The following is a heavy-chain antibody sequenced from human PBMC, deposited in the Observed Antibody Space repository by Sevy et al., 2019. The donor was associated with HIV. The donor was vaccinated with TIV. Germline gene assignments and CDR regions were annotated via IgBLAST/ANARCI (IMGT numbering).Heavy chain of an antibody. CDR1: GYTFTGYY. D-gene: IGHD4-17*01. V-gene: IGHV1-2*02. CDR3: ARDTISTVTTGGIEDY. J-gene: IGHJ4*02. Sequence: ASVKVSCKASGYTFTGYYMHWVRQAPGQGLEWMGWINPNSGGTNYAQTFQGRVTMTRDTSISTAYMELSRLRSDDTAVYYCARDTISTVTTGGIEDYWGQGTLVTVSS. CDR2: INPNSGGT.